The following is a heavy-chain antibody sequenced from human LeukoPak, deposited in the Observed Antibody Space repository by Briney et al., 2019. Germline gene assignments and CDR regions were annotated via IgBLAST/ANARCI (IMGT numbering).Heavy chain of an antibody. V-gene: IGHV3-23*01. J-gene: IGHJ4*02. Sequence: PGGSLRLSCAASGFTFSSYAMSWVRQAPGEGLEWVSSISGSGGATYYADSVKGRFTISRDNSKNTLYLQVNSLRAEDTAVYYRAKPYDSGTFPPGYWGQGTLVTVSS. D-gene: IGHD3-10*01. CDR1: GFTFSSYA. CDR2: ISGSGGAT. CDR3: AKPYDSGTFPPGY.